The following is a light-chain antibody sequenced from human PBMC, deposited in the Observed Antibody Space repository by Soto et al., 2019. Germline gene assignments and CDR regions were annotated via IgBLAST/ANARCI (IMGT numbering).Light chain of an antibody. J-gene: IGLJ1*01. CDR1: SSDVGGYNY. CDR3: SSYATSSTPLYV. V-gene: IGLV2-14*01. CDR2: DVS. Sequence: QSVLTQPASVSGSPGQSITISCTGTSSDVGGYNYVSWYQQHPGKAPKLMIYDVSNRPSGVSNRFSGSKSGNTGSLTISWLQAEDEADYYCSSYATSSTPLYVFGTGTKVTVL.